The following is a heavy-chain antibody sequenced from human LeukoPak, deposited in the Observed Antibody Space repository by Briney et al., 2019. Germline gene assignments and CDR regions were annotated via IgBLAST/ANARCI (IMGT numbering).Heavy chain of an antibody. CDR2: IKQDGSEK. V-gene: IGHV3-7*01. J-gene: IGHJ4*02. CDR1: EFTFSSYW. CDR3: ARDGHSGYDY. D-gene: IGHD5-12*01. Sequence: GGSLRLSCAASEFTFSSYWMNWVRQAPGKGLEWVANIKQDGSEKYYVGSVKGRFTISRDNAKNSLYLQMNSLRAEDTAVYYCARDGHSGYDYWGQGTLVTVSS.